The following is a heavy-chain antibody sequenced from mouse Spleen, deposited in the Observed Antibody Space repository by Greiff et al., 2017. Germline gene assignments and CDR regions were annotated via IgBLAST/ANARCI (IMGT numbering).Heavy chain of an antibody. J-gene: IGHJ2*01. CDR3: VRHNRYVFDY. Sequence: EVMLVESGGGLVQPKGSLKLSCAASGFSFNTYAMNWVRQAPGKGLEWVARIRSKSNNYATYYADSVKDRFTISRDDSESMLYLQMNNLKTEDTAMYYCVRHNRYVFDYWGQGTTLTVSS. V-gene: IGHV10-1*01. CDR2: IRSKSNNYAT. D-gene: IGHD2-14*01. CDR1: GFSFNTYA.